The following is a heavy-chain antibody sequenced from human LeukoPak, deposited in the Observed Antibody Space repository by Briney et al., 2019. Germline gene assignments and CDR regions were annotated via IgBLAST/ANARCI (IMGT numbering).Heavy chain of an antibody. V-gene: IGHV1-18*01. J-gene: IGHJ4*02. CDR1: GYTFTSYG. D-gene: IGHD3-22*01. CDR3: ARDYYDSKAPQRDFDY. CDR2: ISAYNGNK. Sequence: ASVKVSCKASGYTFTSYGISWVRQAPGQGLEWMGWISAYNGNKNYAQKLQGRVTMTTDTSTSTAYMELRSLRSDDTAVYYCARDYYDSKAPQRDFDYWGQGTLVTVSS.